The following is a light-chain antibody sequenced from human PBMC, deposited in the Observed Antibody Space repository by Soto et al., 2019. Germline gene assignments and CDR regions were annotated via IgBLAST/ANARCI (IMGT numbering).Light chain of an antibody. V-gene: IGKV1-6*01. CDR3: LQDINYPLT. CDR2: AAS. CDR1: QGIRND. J-gene: IGKJ4*01. Sequence: IQMTQSPSSLSGALGYRVTISCGASQGIRNDLGGYQQKPGKAPKLRIYAASSLQRGGPSRVSGSGSCKDGNLTSSSLQAADFATDHCLQDINYPLTFGGGTKVDIK.